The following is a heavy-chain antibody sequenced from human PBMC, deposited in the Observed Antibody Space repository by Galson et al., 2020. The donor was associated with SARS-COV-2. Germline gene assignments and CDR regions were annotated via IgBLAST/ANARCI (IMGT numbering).Heavy chain of an antibody. CDR2: IIPIFGTA. CDR3: ANLNDYGDYVMTQYGMDV. Sequence: KISCKASGGTFSSYDISWVRQAPGQGHEWMGGIIPIFGTANYAQKFQGRVTITADESTSTAYMELSSLRSEDTAVYYCANLNDYGDYVMTQYGMDVWGQGTTVTVSS. D-gene: IGHD4-17*01. CDR1: GGTFSSYD. J-gene: IGHJ6*02. V-gene: IGHV1-69*01.